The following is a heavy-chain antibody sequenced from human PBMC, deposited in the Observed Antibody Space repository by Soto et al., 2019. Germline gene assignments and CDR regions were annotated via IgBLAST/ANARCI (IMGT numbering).Heavy chain of an antibody. V-gene: IGHV1-2*04. CDR3: ARAGSSWSSYYYYGMDV. Sequence: GASVKVSCKASGYTFTGYYMHWVRQAPGQGLERMGWINPNSGGTNYAQKFQGWVTMTRDTSISTAYMELSRLRSDDTAVYYCARAGSSWSSYYYYGMDVWGQGTTVTVSS. CDR1: GYTFTGYY. J-gene: IGHJ6*02. D-gene: IGHD6-13*01. CDR2: INPNSGGT.